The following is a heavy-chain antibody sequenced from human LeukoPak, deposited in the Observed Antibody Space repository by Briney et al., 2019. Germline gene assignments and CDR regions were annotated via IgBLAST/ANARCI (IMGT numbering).Heavy chain of an antibody. D-gene: IGHD6-19*01. CDR2: IKQDGSEK. V-gene: IGHV3-7*03. J-gene: IGHJ4*02. CDR1: GFTLSSYA. Sequence: GGSLRLSCAASGFTLSSYAMTWVRQAPGKGLEWVANIKQDGSEKYYVDSVKGRFTISRDNAKNSLYLQMNSLRAEDTAVYYCAREDTIAVAGRGFDYWGQGTLVTVSS. CDR3: AREDTIAVAGRGFDY.